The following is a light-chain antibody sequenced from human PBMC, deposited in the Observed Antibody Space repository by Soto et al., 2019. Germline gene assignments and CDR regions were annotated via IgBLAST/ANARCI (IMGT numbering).Light chain of an antibody. CDR3: QQYNSYSWT. CDR1: QSISSW. CDR2: DAS. V-gene: IGKV1-5*01. Sequence: DVQMTQSPSALSASTVGRVTITCLASQSISSWLAWYQQKPGKAPKLLIYDASSLQSGVPSRFSGSGFGTEFTLTISSLQPDDFATYYCQQYNSYSWTFGQGTKVDIK. J-gene: IGKJ1*01.